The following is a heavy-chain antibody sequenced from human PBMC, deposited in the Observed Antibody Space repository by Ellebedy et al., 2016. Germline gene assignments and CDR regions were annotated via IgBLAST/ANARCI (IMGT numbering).Heavy chain of an antibody. CDR3: VTRYNAAFDF. Sequence: GGSLRLXXAASGFRVTSNDMSWVRQAPGRGLELVSLMYGGGTEYYAESVKGRFTITRDNSRNTLYLQMSGLGAGDTALYYCVTRYNAAFDFWGQGTMVTVSS. V-gene: IGHV3-53*01. CDR2: MYGGGTE. D-gene: IGHD1-14*01. CDR1: GFRVTSND. J-gene: IGHJ3*01.